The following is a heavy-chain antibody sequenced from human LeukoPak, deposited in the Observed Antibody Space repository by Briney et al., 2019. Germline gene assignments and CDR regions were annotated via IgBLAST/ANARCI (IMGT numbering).Heavy chain of an antibody. D-gene: IGHD2-15*01. CDR2: ISGSGGST. Sequence: PGGSLRLSCAAPGFTFGSYAMYWVRQAPGKGLEWVSGISGSGGSTFYADSVKGRFTISRDNSKNTLYLQMNSLRAEDTAVYYCAKDQPYCSGGSCYRSYYYYMDVWGKGTTVTVSS. CDR1: GFTFGSYA. CDR3: AKDQPYCSGGSCYRSYYYYMDV. V-gene: IGHV3-23*01. J-gene: IGHJ6*03.